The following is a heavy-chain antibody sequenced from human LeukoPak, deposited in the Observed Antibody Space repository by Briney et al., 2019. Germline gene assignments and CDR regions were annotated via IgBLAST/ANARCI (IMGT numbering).Heavy chain of an antibody. CDR1: GFTFTTYW. CDR3: ARRDGDYVFDY. V-gene: IGHV3-74*01. J-gene: IGHJ4*02. D-gene: IGHD4-17*01. Sequence: GSLRLSCAASGFTFTTYWMHWVRQAPGKGLVWVSHINSDGSITSYADSVKGRFTISRDNAKNSLYLQMNSLRAEDTAVYYCARRDGDYVFDYWGQGTLVTVSS. CDR2: INSDGSIT.